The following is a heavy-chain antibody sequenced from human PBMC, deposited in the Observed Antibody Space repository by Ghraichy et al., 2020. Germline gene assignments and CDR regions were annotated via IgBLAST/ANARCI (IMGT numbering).Heavy chain of an antibody. V-gene: IGHV3-23*01. J-gene: IGHJ3*02. CDR2: LSGSGGTT. CDR3: AKDVLLTMAAGTLSGFDT. D-gene: IGHD1-1*01. Sequence: GGSLRLSCVASGFTFSNYAMTWVRQAAGKGLEWVSGLSGSGGTTHYADSVKGRFTISRDNSNNRLFLQMESLRAEDTGVYYCAKDVLLTMAAGTLSGFDTWGPGAMVTVSS. CDR1: GFTFSNYA.